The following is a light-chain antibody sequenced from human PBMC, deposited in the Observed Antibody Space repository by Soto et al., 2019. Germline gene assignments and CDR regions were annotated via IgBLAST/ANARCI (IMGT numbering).Light chain of an antibody. CDR1: QSISSW. V-gene: IGKV1-5*01. J-gene: IGKJ4*01. CDR2: DAS. Sequence: DIQMTQSPSTLSASVGDRVTITCRASQSISSWLAWYQRKPGKAPKFLIYDASSLESGVPSRFSGSGSGTEFTLTISSLQPDDFATYYCQQYNSYPLTFGGGTKVEIK. CDR3: QQYNSYPLT.